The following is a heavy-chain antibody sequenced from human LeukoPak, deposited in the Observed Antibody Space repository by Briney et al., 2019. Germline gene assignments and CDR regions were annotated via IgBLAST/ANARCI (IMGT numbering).Heavy chain of an antibody. V-gene: IGHV3-30-3*01. D-gene: IGHD1-14*01. Sequence: GGSLRLSCAASGFTFSSYAMHWVRQAPGKGLEWVAVISYDGSNKYYADSVKGRFTISRDNSKNTLYLQMNSLRAEDTAVYYCAKDINLREGYWGQGTLVTVSS. J-gene: IGHJ4*02. CDR1: GFTFSSYA. CDR3: AKDINLREGY. CDR2: ISYDGSNK.